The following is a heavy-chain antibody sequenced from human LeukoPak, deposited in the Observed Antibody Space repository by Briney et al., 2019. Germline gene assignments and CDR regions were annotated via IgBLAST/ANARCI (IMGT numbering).Heavy chain of an antibody. CDR1: GYTFTHYR. CDR3: ARVDCSSTSCYLTLDY. V-gene: IGHV1-2*02. CDR2: INPNSGGT. J-gene: IGHJ4*02. D-gene: IGHD2-2*01. Sequence: ASVKVSCKASGYTFTHYRLHWVRQAPGQGLEWMGWINPNSGGTNYAQKFQGRVTMTRDTSISTAYMELSRLRSDDTAVYYCARVDCSSTSCYLTLDYWGQGTLVTVSS.